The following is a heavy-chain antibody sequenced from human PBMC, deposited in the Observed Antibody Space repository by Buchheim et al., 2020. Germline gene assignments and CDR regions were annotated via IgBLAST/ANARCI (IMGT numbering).Heavy chain of an antibody. CDR2: ISSSGATI. CDR1: GFTFSIYE. J-gene: IGHJ4*02. V-gene: IGHV3-48*03. Sequence: EVQLVESGGGLVQPGGSLRLSCAASGFTFSIYEMNWVRQAPGKGLEWVSYISSSGATIHNADSVKGRFTISRDNYKNTQYLQMNSLRVEDTAVYYCAKDPTSGYNYFDNWGQGTL. CDR3: AKDPTSGYNYFDN. D-gene: IGHD3-22*01.